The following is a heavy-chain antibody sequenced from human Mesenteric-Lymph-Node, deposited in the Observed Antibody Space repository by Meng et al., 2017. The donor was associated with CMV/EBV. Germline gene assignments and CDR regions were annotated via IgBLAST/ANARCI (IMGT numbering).Heavy chain of an antibody. CDR2: TNSDGSST. D-gene: IGHD6-6*01. CDR3: ARTGYSNSRGDF. Sequence: GESLKISCAASGFSFSSHWMFWVRQAPGKGLVWVSRTNSDGSSTSYAESVKGRFTISRDNAKNTLYLQMNSLRAEDTAVYYCARTGYSNSRGDFWGQGTLVTSPQ. CDR1: GFSFSSHW. J-gene: IGHJ4*02. V-gene: IGHV3-74*01.